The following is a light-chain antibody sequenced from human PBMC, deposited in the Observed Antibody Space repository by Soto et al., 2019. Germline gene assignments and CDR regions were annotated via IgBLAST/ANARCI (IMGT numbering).Light chain of an antibody. CDR3: CSYAGRYSDV. J-gene: IGLJ1*01. CDR2: AVS. CDR1: SSPVGGYHY. V-gene: IGLV2-11*01. Sequence: QSVLTQPRSVFGPPGQSVTISCTGTSSPVGGYHYVSWYQQFPGKAPKLMIYAVSQRPSGVPDRFSGSESGNTASLTISGLQADDEADYYCCSYAGRYSDVVGSETQVTVL.